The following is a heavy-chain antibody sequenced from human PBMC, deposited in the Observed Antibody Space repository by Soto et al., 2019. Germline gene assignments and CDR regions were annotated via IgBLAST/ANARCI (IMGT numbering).Heavy chain of an antibody. CDR2: IIPIFGTA. CDR3: AREEDIVGATTVSY. D-gene: IGHD1-26*01. Sequence: QVQLVQSGAEVKKPGSSVKVSCKASGGTFSSYAISWVRQAPGQGLEWMGGIIPIFGTANYAQKFQGRVTITADESTSTDYMELSSLRSEDTAVYYCAREEDIVGATTVSYWGQGTLVTVSS. CDR1: GGTFSSYA. J-gene: IGHJ4*02. V-gene: IGHV1-69*01.